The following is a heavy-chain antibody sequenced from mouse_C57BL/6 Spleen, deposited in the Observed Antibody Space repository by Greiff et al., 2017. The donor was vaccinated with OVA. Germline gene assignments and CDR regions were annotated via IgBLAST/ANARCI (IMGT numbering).Heavy chain of an antibody. Sequence: QFQLQQPGAELVKPGASVKLSCKASGYPFTSSWMPWVKQRPGQGLEWIGMIHPNSGSTNYNEKFKSKATLTVDKSSSTAYMQLSSLTSEDSAVYYCARGLDTVVATDWYFDVWGTGTTVTVSS. V-gene: IGHV1-64*01. J-gene: IGHJ1*03. CDR1: GYPFTSSW. CDR3: ARGLDTVVATDWYFDV. CDR2: IHPNSGST. D-gene: IGHD1-1*01.